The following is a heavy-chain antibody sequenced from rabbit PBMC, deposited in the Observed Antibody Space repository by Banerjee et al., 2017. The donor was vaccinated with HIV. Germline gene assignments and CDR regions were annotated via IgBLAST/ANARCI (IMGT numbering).Heavy chain of an antibody. CDR3: ARDRYGSGSVDHDL. CDR2: IYTGSSGSI. J-gene: IGHJ4*01. V-gene: IGHV1S40*01. D-gene: IGHD5-1*01. Sequence: QSLEESGGGLVQPEGSLTLTCTASGFSFSSSYYMCWVRQAPGKGLEWIGCIYTGSSGSIDYATWAKGRFTISKTSSTTVTLQMTSLTAADTATYFCARDRYGSGSVDHDLWGPGTLVTVS. CDR1: GFSFSSSYY.